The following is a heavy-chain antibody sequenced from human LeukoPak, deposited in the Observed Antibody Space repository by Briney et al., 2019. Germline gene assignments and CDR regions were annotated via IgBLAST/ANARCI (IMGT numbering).Heavy chain of an antibody. CDR1: GFTFSSYA. D-gene: IGHD3-22*01. CDR2: ISGSGGST. V-gene: IGHV3-23*01. Sequence: GGSLRLSCAASGFTFSSYAMSWVRQAPGKGLEWVSAISGSGGSTYYADSVKGRFTISRDNSKNTLYLQMNSLRAEDTAVYYCAKDYYDSSSWDLYNWFDPWGQGTLVTVSS. J-gene: IGHJ5*02. CDR3: AKDYYDSSSWDLYNWFDP.